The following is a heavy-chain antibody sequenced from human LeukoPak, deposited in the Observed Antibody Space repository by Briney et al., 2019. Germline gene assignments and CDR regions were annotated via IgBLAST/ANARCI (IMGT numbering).Heavy chain of an antibody. D-gene: IGHD2-2*01. V-gene: IGHV3-23*01. CDR3: AKGVVVAPDVTPFDY. CDR1: GFTFSSYG. CDR2: ISGSGGST. Sequence: GGSLRLSCAASGFTFSSYGMSWVRQAPGKGLEWVSAISGSGGSTYYADSVRGRFTISTDNSKNTLYLQMNSLRAEDTAVYYCAKGVVVAPDVTPFDYWGQGTLVTVSS. J-gene: IGHJ4*02.